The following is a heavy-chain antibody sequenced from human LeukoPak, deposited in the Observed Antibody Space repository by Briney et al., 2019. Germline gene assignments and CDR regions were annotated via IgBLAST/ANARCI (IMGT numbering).Heavy chain of an antibody. V-gene: IGHV3-30*02. D-gene: IGHD2-15*01. CDR2: IRYDGSNK. J-gene: IGHJ6*02. CDR3: AKEFKDIVVVVAASPPYGMDV. Sequence: GGSLRLSCAASGFTFSSYGMHWVRQAPGKGLEWVAFIRYDGSNKNYADSVKGRFTISRDNSKNTLYLQMNSLRAEDTAVYYCAKEFKDIVVVVAASPPYGMDVWGQGTTVTVSS. CDR1: GFTFSSYG.